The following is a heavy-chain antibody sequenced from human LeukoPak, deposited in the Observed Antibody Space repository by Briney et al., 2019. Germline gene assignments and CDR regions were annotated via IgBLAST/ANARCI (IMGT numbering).Heavy chain of an antibody. J-gene: IGHJ6*02. CDR3: ARDMTYHFYGMDV. V-gene: IGHV4-39*01. Sequence: SETLSLTCTVSGGSISSGTYYWGWIRQPPGKGLEWIGSLYYSGSTYYSPSLKSRVTMSVGTSKNQFSLKLTSVTAADTAVYYCARDMTYHFYGMDVWGQGTTVTVSS. CDR2: LYYSGST. CDR1: GGSISSGTYY.